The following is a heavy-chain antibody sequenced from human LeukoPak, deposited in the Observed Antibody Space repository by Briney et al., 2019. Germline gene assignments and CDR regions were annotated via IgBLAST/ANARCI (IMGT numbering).Heavy chain of an antibody. CDR1: GFTFSSYE. J-gene: IGHJ4*02. Sequence: PGGSLRLSCAASGFTFSSYEMNWVRQAPGKGLEWVSYISSSGSTIYYADSVKGRFTISRDNAKNSLYLQMNSLRAEDTALYYCSNGRTSSGTLQHDYWSQGTLVTVSS. V-gene: IGHV3-48*03. CDR3: SNGRTSSGTLQHDY. CDR2: ISSSGSTI. D-gene: IGHD6-19*01.